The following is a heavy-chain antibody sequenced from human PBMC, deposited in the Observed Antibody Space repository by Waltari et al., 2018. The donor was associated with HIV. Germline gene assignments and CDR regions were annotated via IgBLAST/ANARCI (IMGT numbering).Heavy chain of an antibody. D-gene: IGHD1-26*01. J-gene: IGHJ4*02. V-gene: IGHV4-4*02. CDR2: IYHSGST. CDR3: ARQGSLTVGATPFDY. Sequence: QVQLQESGPGLVKPSGTLSLTCAVSGGSLSSSNWWRWVRQPPGKGLEWIGEIYHSGSTNYNPSLKSRVTIAVDKSKNQFSLKLSSVTAADTAVYYCARQGSLTVGATPFDYWGQGTLVTVSS. CDR1: GGSLSSSNW.